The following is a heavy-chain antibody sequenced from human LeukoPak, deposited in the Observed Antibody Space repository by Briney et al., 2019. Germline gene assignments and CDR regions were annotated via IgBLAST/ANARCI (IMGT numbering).Heavy chain of an antibody. J-gene: IGHJ4*02. CDR2: IYYSGST. V-gene: IGHV4-59*11. D-gene: IGHD3-22*01. CDR3: ARASSGYYPIDY. CDR1: GGSISTHY. Sequence: SETLSLTCAVSGGSISTHYWSWIRQPPGKGLEWIGYIYYSGSTNYNPSLKSRVTISVDTSKNQFSLKLSSVTAADTAVYYCARASSGYYPIDYWGQGTLVTVSS.